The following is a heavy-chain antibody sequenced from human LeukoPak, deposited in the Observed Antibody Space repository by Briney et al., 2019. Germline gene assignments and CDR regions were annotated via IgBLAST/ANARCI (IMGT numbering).Heavy chain of an antibody. D-gene: IGHD3-16*01. CDR1: GFTVSNNY. V-gene: IGHV3-66*01. Sequence: GGSLRLSCAASGFTVSNNYMSWVRQAPGKGLEWVSVIYYGVTTYYADSVKGRFTISRDNSKNTLYLQMNSLRAEDTAVYYCTRGFWGWEVDYWGQGTLVTVSS. CDR2: IYYGVTT. J-gene: IGHJ4*02. CDR3: TRGFWGWEVDY.